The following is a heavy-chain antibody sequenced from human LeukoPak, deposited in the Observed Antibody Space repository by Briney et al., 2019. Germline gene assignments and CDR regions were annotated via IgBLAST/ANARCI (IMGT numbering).Heavy chain of an antibody. CDR2: ISYTGST. D-gene: IGHD3-10*01. V-gene: IGHV4-59*01. J-gene: IGHJ5*02. Sequence: PSETLSLTCTVSGGSISPYFSSWMRQTPGKGLEWIGYISYTGSTNYNPALKSRVTISVDTSKNQFSLQLTSVTAADTAVYYCARDDYRGVTNFDPWGQGTLVTVSS. CDR3: ARDDYRGVTNFDP. CDR1: GGSISPYF.